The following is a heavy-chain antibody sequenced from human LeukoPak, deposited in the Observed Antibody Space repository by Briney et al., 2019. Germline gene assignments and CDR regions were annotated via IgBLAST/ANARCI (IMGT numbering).Heavy chain of an antibody. D-gene: IGHD3-9*01. Sequence: TGGSLRLSCTTSGFTFSTSAMNWVRQAPGKGLEWVSSINNVGSHIYYADSVRGRYIISRDNANNSFFLQMSNLRAEDTAVYYCARDPTHYLRYGYFDYWGQGILVTVSS. J-gene: IGHJ4*02. CDR2: INNVGSHI. V-gene: IGHV3-21*01. CDR1: GFTFSTSA. CDR3: ARDPTHYLRYGYFDY.